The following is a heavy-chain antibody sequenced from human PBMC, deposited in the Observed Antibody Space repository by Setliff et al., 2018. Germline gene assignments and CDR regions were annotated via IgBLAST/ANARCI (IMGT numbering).Heavy chain of an antibody. CDR1: GGSFDSGTHY. CDR3: AGTPARGTTWLSPFDY. J-gene: IGHJ4*02. Sequence: LSLTCTVTGGSFDSGTHYWSWIRQPAGKVPEWIGLIQGTGNTNYNPSLQSRATISIDTSKNQISPKITSVTAADTALYSCAGTPARGTTWLSPFDYWGQGIQVTVSS. D-gene: IGHD3-9*01. V-gene: IGHV4-61*02. CDR2: IQGTGNT.